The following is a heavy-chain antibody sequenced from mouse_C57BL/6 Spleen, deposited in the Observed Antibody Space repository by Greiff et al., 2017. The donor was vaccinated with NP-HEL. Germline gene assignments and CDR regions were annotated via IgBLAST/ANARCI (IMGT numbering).Heavy chain of an antibody. J-gene: IGHJ2*01. V-gene: IGHV1-81*01. Sequence: VKLVESGAELARPGASVKLSCKASGYTFTSYGISWVKQRTGQGLEWIGEIYPRSGNTYYNEKFKGKATLTADKSSSTAYMELRSLTSEDSAVYFCARSGDYDRFDYWGQGTTLTVSS. CDR3: ARSGDYDRFDY. CDR2: IYPRSGNT. CDR1: GYTFTSYG. D-gene: IGHD2-4*01.